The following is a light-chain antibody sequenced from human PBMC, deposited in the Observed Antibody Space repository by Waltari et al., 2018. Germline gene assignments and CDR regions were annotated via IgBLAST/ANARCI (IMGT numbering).Light chain of an antibody. J-gene: IGKJ1*01. CDR2: WAS. Sequence: DIVMTQSPDSLAVPLGERAPINCKSSETILFNTNNKNYLAWYQQKAGQPPKRLVYWASTRESGVPDRFSGSGSGTDFTLTISSLQAEDVAVYYCQQYYTVSRTFGQGTRVEIK. CDR1: ETILFNTNNKNY. V-gene: IGKV4-1*01. CDR3: QQYYTVSRT.